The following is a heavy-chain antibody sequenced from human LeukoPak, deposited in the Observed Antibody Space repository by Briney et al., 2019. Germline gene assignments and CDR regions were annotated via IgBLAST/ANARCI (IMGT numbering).Heavy chain of an antibody. D-gene: IGHD2-15*01. CDR1: GFTFSSYG. V-gene: IGHV3-23*01. CDR3: ANLLVVNGGDFDY. J-gene: IGHJ4*02. Sequence: QPGGALRLSCAASGFTFSSYGMSWVRQAPGKGLEWVSAISGSGGSTYYADSVKGRFTISRDNSKNTLYLQMNSLRAEDTAVYYCANLLVVNGGDFDYWGQGTLVTVSS. CDR2: ISGSGGST.